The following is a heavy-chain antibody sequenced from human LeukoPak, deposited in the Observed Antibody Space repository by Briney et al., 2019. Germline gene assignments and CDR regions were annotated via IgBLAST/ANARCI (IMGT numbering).Heavy chain of an antibody. D-gene: IGHD3-10*01. CDR1: GGSLSSYY. CDR3: AGLQRLWFGELPDSDY. CDR2: IYYSGST. Sequence: PSETLSLTCTVSGGSLSSYYWSWIRQPPGKGLEWIGYIYYSGSTNYNPSLKSRVTISVDTSKNQFSLKLSAVTAADTAVYHCAGLQRLWFGELPDSDYWGQGTLVTVSS. V-gene: IGHV4-59*01. J-gene: IGHJ4*02.